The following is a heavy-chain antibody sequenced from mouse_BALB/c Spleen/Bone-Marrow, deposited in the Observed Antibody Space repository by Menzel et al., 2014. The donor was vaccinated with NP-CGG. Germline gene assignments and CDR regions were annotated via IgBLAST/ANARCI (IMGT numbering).Heavy chain of an antibody. J-gene: IGHJ4*01. Sequence: EVQLQQSGPELVKPGASVKISCKTSGYTFTEYTMHWVKQSHGKSLEWIGGVNPNNGGTIYNQKFKGKATLTVDKSSSTAYMELRSLTSEDSAVYYCARKDYGYNYVMDYWGQGTSVTVSS. CDR3: ARKDYGYNYVMDY. D-gene: IGHD1-2*01. CDR1: GYTFTEYT. CDR2: VNPNNGGT. V-gene: IGHV1-18*01.